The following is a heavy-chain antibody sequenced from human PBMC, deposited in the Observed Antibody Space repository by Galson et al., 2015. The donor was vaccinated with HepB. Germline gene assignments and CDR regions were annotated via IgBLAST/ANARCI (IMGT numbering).Heavy chain of an antibody. V-gene: IGHV1-2*02. CDR3: ARVLDSNPRPDDAFDI. J-gene: IGHJ3*02. CDR1: GYTFTGYY. D-gene: IGHD4-11*01. CDR2: INPNSGGT. Sequence: SVKVSCKASGYTFTGYYMHWVRQAPGQGLEWMGWINPNSGGTNYAQKFQGRVTMTRDTSISTAYMELSRLRSDDTAVYYCARVLDSNPRPDDAFDIWGQGTMVTVSS.